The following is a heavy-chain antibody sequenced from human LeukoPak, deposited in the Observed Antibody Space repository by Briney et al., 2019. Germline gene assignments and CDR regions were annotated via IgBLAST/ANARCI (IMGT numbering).Heavy chain of an antibody. CDR1: GGSISSYY. CDR3: GRLLGVYFDY. D-gene: IGHD3-16*01. J-gene: IGHJ4*02. CDR2: IYYSGST. V-gene: IGHV4-59*08. Sequence: KPSETLSLTCTVPGGSISSYYCRWIRQPPGKGLGWIGYIYYSGSTNYNPSLKSRVTISVDTSKNQFSLKLSSVTAADTAVYYCGRLLGVYFDYWGQGTLVTVSS.